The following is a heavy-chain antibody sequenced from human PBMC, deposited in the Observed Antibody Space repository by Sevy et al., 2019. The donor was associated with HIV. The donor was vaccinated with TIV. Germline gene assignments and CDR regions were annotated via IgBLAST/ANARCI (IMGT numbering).Heavy chain of an antibody. CDR3: AKDRGGYCSSTSCYHRYYYYGMDV. V-gene: IGHV3-30*18. Sequence: GESLKISCAASGFTFSSYGMHWVRQAPGKGLEWVAVISYDGSNKYYADSVKGRFTISRDNSKNTLYLQMNSLRAEDTAVYYCAKDRGGYCSSTSCYHRYYYYGMDVWGQGTTVTVSS. CDR1: GFTFSSYG. J-gene: IGHJ6*02. CDR2: ISYDGSNK. D-gene: IGHD2-2*01.